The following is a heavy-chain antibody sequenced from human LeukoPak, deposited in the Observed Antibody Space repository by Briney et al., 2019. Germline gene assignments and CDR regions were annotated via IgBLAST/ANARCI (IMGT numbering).Heavy chain of an antibody. V-gene: IGHV3-21*01. CDR2: ISSDGGYI. J-gene: IGHJ4*02. CDR1: GFTFSTYS. CDR3: ARGNAPLPFDY. D-gene: IGHD2-2*01. Sequence: GGSLRLSCAGSGFTFSTYSIHWVRQAPGKGLEWVSSISSDGGYIYYADSVKGRFTISRDNAKNSAYLQMKSLRAEDTAVYYCARGNAPLPFDYWGQGTLVTVSS.